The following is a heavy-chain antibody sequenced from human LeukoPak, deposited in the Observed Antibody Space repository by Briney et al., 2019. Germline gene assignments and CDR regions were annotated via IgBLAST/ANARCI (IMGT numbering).Heavy chain of an antibody. J-gene: IGHJ6*02. CDR3: ARADGSGSFYGMDV. D-gene: IGHD3-10*01. CDR2: INPNSGGT. V-gene: IGHV1-2*04. Sequence: ASVKVSCKASGYTFTGYYMHWVRQAPGQGLEWMGWINPNSGGTNYAQKFQGWVTMTRDTSISTAYMELSRLRSDDTAVYYCARADGSGSFYGMDVWGQGTTVTVSS. CDR1: GYTFTGYY.